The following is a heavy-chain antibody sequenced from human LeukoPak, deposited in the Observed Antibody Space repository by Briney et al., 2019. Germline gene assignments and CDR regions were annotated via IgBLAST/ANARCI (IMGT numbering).Heavy chain of an antibody. Sequence: TSETLSLTCTVSGGSISSSSYYWGWIRQPPGKGLEWIVSIYYSGSTYYNPSLKSRATISVDTSKNQFSLKLSSVTAADTAVYYCARRGGGYSYGLFDYWGQGTLVTVSS. CDR1: GGSISSSSYY. V-gene: IGHV4-39*01. CDR3: ARRGGGYSYGLFDY. CDR2: IYYSGST. J-gene: IGHJ4*02. D-gene: IGHD5-18*01.